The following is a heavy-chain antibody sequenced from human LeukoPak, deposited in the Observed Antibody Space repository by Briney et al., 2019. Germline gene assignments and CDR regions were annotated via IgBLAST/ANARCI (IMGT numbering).Heavy chain of an antibody. CDR3: AKERVRGVIFDAFDI. CDR1: GFTFSSYA. J-gene: IGHJ3*02. D-gene: IGHD3-10*01. Sequence: PGVSLRLSCLAPGFTFSSYAMHWVRQAPGKGLEWVAVMSYDGNNRYYTDSVKGRFTISRDNSKNTVYLQMNSLRAEDTAVYYCAKERVRGVIFDAFDIWGQGTMVTVSS. V-gene: IGHV3-30*18. CDR2: MSYDGNNR.